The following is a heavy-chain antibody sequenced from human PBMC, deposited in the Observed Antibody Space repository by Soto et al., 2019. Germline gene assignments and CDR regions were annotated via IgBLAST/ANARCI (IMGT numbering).Heavy chain of an antibody. J-gene: IGHJ6*02. CDR2: INPSSGST. CDR1: GYTLTDYF. Sequence: ASVKVSCKASGYTLTDYFMHWVRQAPGQGLEWMGIINPSSGSTTYAQKYQGRVTVTTDTATSTAYMELSRLRSEDTAAYYCAAETTVTSNYYYYGMDVWGQGTTVTVSS. V-gene: IGHV1-46*01. D-gene: IGHD4-4*01. CDR3: AAETTVTSNYYYYGMDV.